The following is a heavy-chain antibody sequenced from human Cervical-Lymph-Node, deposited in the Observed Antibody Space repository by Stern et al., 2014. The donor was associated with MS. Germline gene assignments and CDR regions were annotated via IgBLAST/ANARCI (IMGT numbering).Heavy chain of an antibody. J-gene: IGHJ3*02. Sequence: QVQLGQSGSEVKKPGASVKVSCKASGYTLTSHGITWVRQAPGQGLEWMGWISAYNGNTNYAQKLQGRVTMTIDTSTNTAYLELRSLRSDDTAVYFCARNDYYDSSGYLDDAFDIWGQGTMVTVSS. D-gene: IGHD3-22*01. CDR3: ARNDYYDSSGYLDDAFDI. V-gene: IGHV1-18*01. CDR2: ISAYNGNT. CDR1: GYTLTSHG.